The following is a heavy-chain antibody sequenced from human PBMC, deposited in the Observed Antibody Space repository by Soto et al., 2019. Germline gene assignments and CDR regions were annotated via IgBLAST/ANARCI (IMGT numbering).Heavy chain of an antibody. D-gene: IGHD6-13*01. CDR1: GFTVSSNY. CDR2: ISGSGGST. Sequence: EVQLVESGGGLIQPGGSLRLSCAASGFTVSSNYMSWVRQAPGKGLEWVSVISGSGGSTYYADSVKGRFTISRDNSKNTLYLQMNSLRAEDTAVYYCAKYRGYSSSWYHWYFDLWGRGTLVTVSS. V-gene: IGHV3-23*04. CDR3: AKYRGYSSSWYHWYFDL. J-gene: IGHJ2*01.